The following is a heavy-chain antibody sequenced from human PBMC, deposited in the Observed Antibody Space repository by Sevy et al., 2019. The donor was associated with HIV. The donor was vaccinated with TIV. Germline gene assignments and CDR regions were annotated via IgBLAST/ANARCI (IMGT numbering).Heavy chain of an antibody. D-gene: IGHD3-16*01. V-gene: IGHV4-34*01. CDR3: ARGKRSGGNYYYYYGMDV. CDR2: MNHSGST. J-gene: IGHJ6*02. Sequence: SETLSLTCAVYGGSCSGYYWSWIRQPPGKGLEWIGEMNHSGSTNYNPSLKSRVTISVDTSKNQFSLKLSSVTAADTAVYYCARGKRSGGNYYYYYGMDVWGQGTTVTVSS. CDR1: GGSCSGYY.